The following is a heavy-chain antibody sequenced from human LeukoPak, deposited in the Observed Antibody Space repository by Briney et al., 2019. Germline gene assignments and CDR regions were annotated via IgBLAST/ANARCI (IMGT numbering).Heavy chain of an antibody. CDR2: IYESETT. J-gene: IGHJ4*02. D-gene: IGHD2-15*01. V-gene: IGHV4-34*01. CDR3: ARGAWATRLGS. CDR1: GEALNSYY. Sequence: PSETLSLTCAVYGEALNSYYWSWVRPPPGGGLEWIGEIYESETTEYNPSLKSRVTISMVPSKQQFSLSLSSVTAADTAVYYCARGAWATRLGSWGLGTPVIVSS.